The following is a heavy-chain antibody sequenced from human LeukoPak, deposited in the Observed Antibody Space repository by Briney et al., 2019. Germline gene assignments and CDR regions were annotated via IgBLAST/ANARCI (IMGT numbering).Heavy chain of an antibody. D-gene: IGHD3-22*01. Sequence: GGSLRLSCAASGFTFSNAWMSWVRQAPGKGLEWVGRIKSKTDGGTTDYAAPVKGRFTISRDDSKNTLYLQMNSLKTEDTAVYYCTTAPSYYYDSSGHLSPFDCCGQGTLVTVSS. V-gene: IGHV3-15*01. CDR3: TTAPSYYYDSSGHLSPFDC. CDR2: IKSKTDGGTT. CDR1: GFTFSNAW. J-gene: IGHJ4*02.